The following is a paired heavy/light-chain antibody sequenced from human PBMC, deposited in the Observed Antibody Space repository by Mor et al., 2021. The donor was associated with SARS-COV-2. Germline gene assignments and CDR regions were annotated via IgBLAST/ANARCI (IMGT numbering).Light chain of an antibody. CDR2: AAS. Sequence: AIRMTQSPSSFSASTGDRVTITCRASQGISSYLAWYQQKPGKAPKLLIYAASTLQSGVPSRFSGSGSGTDFTLTISCLQSEDFATYYCQQYYSYLLTFGGGTKVEIK. J-gene: IGKJ4*01. V-gene: IGKV1-8*01. CDR1: QGISSY. CDR3: QQYYSYLLT.
Heavy chain of an antibody. J-gene: IGHJ3*02. CDR2: IYYSGST. CDR3: ATQRITMVRVIGNAFDI. Sequence: QLQLQESGPGLVKPSETLSLTCTVSGGSISSSSYYWGWIRQPPGKGLEWIGSIYYSGSTYYNPSLKSRVTISVDTSKNQFSLKLSSVTAADTAVYYCATQRITMVRVIGNAFDIWGQGTMVTVSS. CDR1: GGSISSSSYY. D-gene: IGHD3-10*01. V-gene: IGHV4-39*01.